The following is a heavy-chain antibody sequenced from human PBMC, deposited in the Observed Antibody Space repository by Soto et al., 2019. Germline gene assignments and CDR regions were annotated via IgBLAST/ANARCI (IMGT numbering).Heavy chain of an antibody. D-gene: IGHD3-10*01. CDR1: GGSFSSGEYV. J-gene: IGHJ6*02. V-gene: IGHV4-61*08. Sequence: XGTLSLTLTVSGGSFSSGEYVWSWLRQSPGKRLEWIAYIYYSGSINYNPSIRSRATISVDTSKSQVSMTLTSMTAADAALYYCQRSHNYYYYGFDVWGQRTAVTGPS. CDR2: IYYSGSI. CDR3: QRSHNYYYYGFDV.